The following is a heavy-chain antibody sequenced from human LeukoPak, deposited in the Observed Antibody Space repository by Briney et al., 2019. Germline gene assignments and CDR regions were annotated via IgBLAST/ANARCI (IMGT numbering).Heavy chain of an antibody. V-gene: IGHV4-39*01. CDR1: GGSISSSSYY. CDR3: ASYDSSGYGPFDP. J-gene: IGHJ5*02. D-gene: IGHD3-22*01. Sequence: SETLSLTCTVSGGSISSSSYYWGWIRQPPGKGLEWIGSIYYSGSTYYNPSLKSRVTISVDTSKNQFSLKLSSVTAADTAVYYCASYDSSGYGPFDPWGQGTLVTVSS. CDR2: IYYSGST.